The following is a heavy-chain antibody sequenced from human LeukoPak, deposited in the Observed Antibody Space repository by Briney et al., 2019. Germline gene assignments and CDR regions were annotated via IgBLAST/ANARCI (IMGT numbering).Heavy chain of an antibody. J-gene: IGHJ4*02. CDR1: GNSISSGYF. CDR3: ARGAAAPFDY. Sequence: SETLSLTCTVSGNSISSGYFWGWIRQPPGKGLEWIGSIYHSGSTYYNPSLKSRVTISVDTSKNQFSLKLSSVTAADTAVYYRARGAAAPFDYWGQGTLVTVSS. CDR2: IYHSGST. V-gene: IGHV4-38-2*02. D-gene: IGHD6-13*01.